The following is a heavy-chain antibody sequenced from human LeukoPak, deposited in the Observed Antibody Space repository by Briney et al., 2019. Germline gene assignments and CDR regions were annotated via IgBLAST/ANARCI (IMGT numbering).Heavy chain of an antibody. V-gene: IGHV3-9*01. D-gene: IGHD6-19*01. CDR1: GFTFDDYA. CDR3: AKGPGYVVSGWYVDY. CDR2: ISWNSGSI. Sequence: GGSLRLSCAASGFTFDDYAMHWVRQAPGKGLEWVSGISWNSGSIGYADSVKGRFTISRDNAKNSLYLQMNSLRAEDTALYYCAKGPGYVVSGWYVDYWGQGTLVTVSS. J-gene: IGHJ4*02.